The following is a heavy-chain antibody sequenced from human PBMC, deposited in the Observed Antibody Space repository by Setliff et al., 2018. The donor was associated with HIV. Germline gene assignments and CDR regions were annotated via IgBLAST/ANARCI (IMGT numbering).Heavy chain of an antibody. CDR3: ARDNSYYYGSGSHYWYGMDV. Sequence: PSETLSLTCAVYGGSFSGYYWSWIRQPPGKGLEWIGEINHSGSTNYNPSLKSRVPISIDTSKNQFSLKLGSVTAADTAVYYCARDNSYYYGSGSHYWYGMDVWGQGTTVTVSS. CDR2: INHSGST. D-gene: IGHD3-10*01. V-gene: IGHV4-34*01. J-gene: IGHJ6*01. CDR1: GGSFSGYY.